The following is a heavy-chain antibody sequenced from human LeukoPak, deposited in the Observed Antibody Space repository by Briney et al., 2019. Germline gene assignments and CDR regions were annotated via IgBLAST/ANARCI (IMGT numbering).Heavy chain of an antibody. CDR2: IYYSGST. D-gene: IGHD3-3*01. J-gene: IGHJ4*02. Sequence: SETLSLTCTVSGDSINSGSYYWVWIRQPPGKGLEWIGSIYYSGSTCYNPSLKSRVTISVDTSKIQFSLRLSSVTAADTAVYYCARLGVFGVVSDSWGQGILVTVSS. CDR3: ARLGVFGVVSDS. V-gene: IGHV4-39*01. CDR1: GDSINSGSYY.